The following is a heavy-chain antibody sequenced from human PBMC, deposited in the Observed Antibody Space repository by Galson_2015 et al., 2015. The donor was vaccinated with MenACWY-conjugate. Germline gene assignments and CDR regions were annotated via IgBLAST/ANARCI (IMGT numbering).Heavy chain of an antibody. J-gene: IGHJ4*01. Sequence: LRLSCAASGFTFSIYSMSWVRQAPGKGLEWVSYITNSGNSIYYGDSVKGRFTISRDNAKNSLYLQMNSLRDEDTAVYYCASYRDSGYDSPFDYWGHGTLVTAAS. CDR1: GFTFSIYS. CDR2: ITNSGNSI. V-gene: IGHV3-48*02. D-gene: IGHD5-12*01. CDR3: ASYRDSGYDSPFDY.